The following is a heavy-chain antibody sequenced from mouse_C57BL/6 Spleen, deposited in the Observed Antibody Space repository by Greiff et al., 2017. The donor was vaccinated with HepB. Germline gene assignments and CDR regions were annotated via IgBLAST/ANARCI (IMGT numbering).Heavy chain of an antibody. V-gene: IGHV5-4*03. CDR2: ISDGGSYT. J-gene: IGHJ4*01. Sequence: DVNLVESGGGLVKPGGSLKLSCAASGFTFSSYAMSWVRQTPEKRLEWVATISDGGSYTYYPDNVKGRFTISRDNAKNNLYLQMSHLKSEDTAMYYCARVLLRRWDYWGQGTSVTVSS. CDR1: GFTFSSYA. D-gene: IGHD1-1*01. CDR3: ARVLLRRWDY.